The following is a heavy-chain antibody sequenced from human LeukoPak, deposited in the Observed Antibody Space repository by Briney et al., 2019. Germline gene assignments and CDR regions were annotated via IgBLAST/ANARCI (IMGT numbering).Heavy chain of an antibody. CDR3: ARGQVPAARGYNWFDP. Sequence: SETLSLTCAVYGWSFNDYYWNWIRQPPGKGLGWIGEINARGDTNYNPSLKSRVTISVDTSKNQFSLRLTSMIAADTAIYYCARGQVPAARGYNWFDPWGQGTLVTVSS. CDR1: GWSFNDYY. CDR2: INARGDT. J-gene: IGHJ5*02. V-gene: IGHV4-34*01. D-gene: IGHD2-2*01.